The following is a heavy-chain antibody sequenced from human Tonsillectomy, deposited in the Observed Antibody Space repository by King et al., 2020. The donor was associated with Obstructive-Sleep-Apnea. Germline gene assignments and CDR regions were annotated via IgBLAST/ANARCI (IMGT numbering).Heavy chain of an antibody. CDR1: GGSVSSYY. CDR2: IYYSGRT. J-gene: IGHJ3*02. V-gene: IGHV4-59*02. D-gene: IGHD3-16*01. CDR3: AREGEETAAAFDI. Sequence: VQLQESGPGLVKPSETLSLTCTVSGGSVSSYYWSWIRQPPGKGLEWIGYIYYSGRTSYSPSLKSRVTISVDTSKTHFSLKLNSVTAADTAVYYCAREGEETAAAFDIWGQGTMVTVSS.